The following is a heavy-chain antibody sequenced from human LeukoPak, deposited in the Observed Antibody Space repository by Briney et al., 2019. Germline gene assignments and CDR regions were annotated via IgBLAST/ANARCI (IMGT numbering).Heavy chain of an antibody. Sequence: SETLSLTCTVSGYSISSGYYWGWIRQPPGKGLEWIGSIYHSGSTYYNPPLKSRVTISVDTSKNQFSLKLSSVTAADTAVYYCASSALTRSSWTFDYWGQGTLVTVSS. CDR2: IYHSGST. J-gene: IGHJ4*02. CDR1: GYSISSGYY. V-gene: IGHV4-38-2*02. D-gene: IGHD6-13*01. CDR3: ASSALTRSSWTFDY.